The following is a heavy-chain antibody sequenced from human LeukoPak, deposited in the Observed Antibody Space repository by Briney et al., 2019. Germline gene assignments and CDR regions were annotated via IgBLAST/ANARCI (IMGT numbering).Heavy chain of an antibody. CDR3: ARDFSSWYERPHTGFDY. Sequence: ASVRVSCKASGGTFSSYSISWVRQAPGQGLEWMGGIIPIFDTADYAQKFQGRVTITADESTSTAYMELSSLRSEDTAVYYCARDFSSWYERPHTGFDYWGQGTLVTVSS. V-gene: IGHV1-69*13. D-gene: IGHD6-13*01. CDR2: IIPIFDTA. J-gene: IGHJ4*02. CDR1: GGTFSSYS.